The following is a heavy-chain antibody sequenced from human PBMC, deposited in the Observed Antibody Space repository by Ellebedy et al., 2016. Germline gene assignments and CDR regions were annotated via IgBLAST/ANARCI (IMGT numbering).Heavy chain of an antibody. CDR1: GGSISSYY. D-gene: IGHD1-7*01. CDR2: MYTSGST. J-gene: IGHJ4*02. V-gene: IGHV4-4*07. CDR3: ARDFNWNYESGRFY. Sequence: SETLSLTXTVSGGSISSYYWSWIRQPAGKGLEWIGRMYTSGSTDYNPSLKSRVTMSVDTSKNQFSLKLSSVTAADTAVYYCARDFNWNYESGRFYWGQGTLVTVSS.